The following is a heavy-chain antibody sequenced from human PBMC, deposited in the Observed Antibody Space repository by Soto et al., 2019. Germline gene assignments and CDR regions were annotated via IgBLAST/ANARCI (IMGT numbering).Heavy chain of an antibody. D-gene: IGHD1-26*01. J-gene: IGHJ5*02. V-gene: IGHV4-30-4*01. Sequence: QVSLQESGPGLVKPSQTLSLTCFVSGDSITNGDYYWSWIRQPPGKALEWIAYIYYNGITHYNPSLKSRVTSSLDPSKNHFSLKMTSVTDADTAVYSCARGIREGFDPWGQGTLVTVSS. CDR2: IYYNGIT. CDR3: ARGIREGFDP. CDR1: GDSITNGDYY.